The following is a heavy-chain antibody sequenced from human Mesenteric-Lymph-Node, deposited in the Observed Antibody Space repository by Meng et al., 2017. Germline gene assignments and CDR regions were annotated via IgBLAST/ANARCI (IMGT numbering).Heavy chain of an antibody. J-gene: IGHJ4*02. CDR1: GFTFSSYW. D-gene: IGHD4/OR15-4a*01. Sequence: EVQLVESGGGLVQPGGSLRLSCAASGFTFSSYWMHLVRQAPGKGLVWVSRINTDGRSTSYTDSVKGRFTISRDNAKKTLYLQMNSLRAEDTAVYYCVRWDYGVNSGPENWGQGTLVTVSS. CDR3: VRWDYGVNSGPEN. CDR2: INTDGRST. V-gene: IGHV3-74*01.